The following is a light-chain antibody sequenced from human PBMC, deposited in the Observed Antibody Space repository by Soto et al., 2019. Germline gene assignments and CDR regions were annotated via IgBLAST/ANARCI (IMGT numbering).Light chain of an antibody. V-gene: IGKV3-15*01. CDR2: GAS. CDR3: QQYDNWPTT. CDR1: QSVSSN. Sequence: ERVMTQSPATLSVSPGERATLSCSASQSVSSNLAWYQQKPGQAPRLFIYGASTRATAIPPRFSGSGSGTEFTLTISSLQSEDFAVYYCQQYDNWPTTFGQGTRLEIK. J-gene: IGKJ5*01.